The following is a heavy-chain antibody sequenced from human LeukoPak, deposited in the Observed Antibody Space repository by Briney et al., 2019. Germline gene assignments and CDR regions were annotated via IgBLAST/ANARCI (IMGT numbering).Heavy chain of an antibody. J-gene: IGHJ3*02. CDR2: IKHDGSNQ. Sequence: GGSLRLSCAASGFTFSSYAMSWVRQAPGSGLEWVAFIKHDGSNQNYADSVKGRFTISRDNAKNSLYLQMNSLRAEDTAVYYCASGIVGATAFDIWGQGTMVTVSS. V-gene: IGHV3-33*08. CDR1: GFTFSSYA. CDR3: ASGIVGATAFDI. D-gene: IGHD1-26*01.